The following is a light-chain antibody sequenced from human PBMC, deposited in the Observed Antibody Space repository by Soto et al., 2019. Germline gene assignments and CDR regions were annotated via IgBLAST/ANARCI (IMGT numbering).Light chain of an antibody. J-gene: IGKJ4*01. V-gene: IGKV1-27*01. CDR3: QKDYNATLT. CDR2: GAS. CDR1: HGISSY. Sequence: DIQMTQSPSSLSASVGDRVTITCRASHGISSYLAWYQQQPGRVPKLLIYGASTLQSGVPSRFSGSGSGTDFTLTISSLQPEDGATYYCQKDYNATLTFGGGTKVEIK.